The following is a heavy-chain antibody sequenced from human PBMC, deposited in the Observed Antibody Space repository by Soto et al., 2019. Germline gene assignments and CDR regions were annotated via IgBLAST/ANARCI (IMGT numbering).Heavy chain of an antibody. CDR2: ISGRGGGT. J-gene: IGHJ4*02. D-gene: IGHD4-17*01. CDR3: AKNGRDTTLTTLDY. Sequence: GGSLRLSCAASGFTFSSYAMSWVRQAPGKGLEWVSGISGRGGGTYYADSVKGRFTISRDNSKNTLYLQMNSLRAEDTAVYYCAKNGRDTTLTTLDYWAQGTLVTVSS. V-gene: IGHV3-23*01. CDR1: GFTFSSYA.